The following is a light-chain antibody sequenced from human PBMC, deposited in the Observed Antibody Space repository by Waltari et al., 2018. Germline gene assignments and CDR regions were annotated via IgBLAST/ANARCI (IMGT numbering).Light chain of an antibody. J-gene: IGLJ1*01. V-gene: IGLV2-11*01. CDR3: CSYAGSFTWV. CDR2: DVY. CDR1: NSDVGGYKY. Sequence: QSALTQPRSVSGSPGQSVTISCTGTNSDVGGYKYVSWYQQHPDKAPRLIIYDVYTRPSGVPNRVSGSKSANTASLTISWLQSEDEADYYCCSYAGSFTWVFGTGTKVTVL.